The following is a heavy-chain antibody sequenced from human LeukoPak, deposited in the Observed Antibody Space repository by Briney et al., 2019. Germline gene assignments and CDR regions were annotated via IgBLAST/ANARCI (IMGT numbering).Heavy chain of an antibody. CDR2: INPNSGGT. D-gene: IGHD3-22*01. CDR1: GYTFSGYY. J-gene: IGHJ3*02. CDR3: ARSGDYYDSSGYARDAFDI. V-gene: IGHV1-2*02. Sequence: ASVKVSCKASGYTFSGYYLHWVRQAPGQGLEWMGWINPNSGGTDSAQKFQGRVTMTRDTSIITAYMELSRLRPDDTAVYYCARSGDYYDSSGYARDAFDIWGQGTMVTVSS.